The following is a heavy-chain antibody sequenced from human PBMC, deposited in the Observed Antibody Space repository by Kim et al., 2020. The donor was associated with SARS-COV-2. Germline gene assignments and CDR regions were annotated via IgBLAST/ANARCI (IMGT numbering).Heavy chain of an antibody. D-gene: IGHD3-10*01. V-gene: IGHV4-59*08. J-gene: IGHJ5*02. CDR1: GGSISSYY. Sequence: SETLSLTCTVSGGSISSYYWSWIRQPPGKGLEWIGYIYYSGSTNYNPSLKSRVTISVDTSKNQFSLKLSTVIAADTAVYYCARQEGLWFGELSWGQGTLVTVSS. CDR3: ARQEGLWFGELS. CDR2: IYYSGST.